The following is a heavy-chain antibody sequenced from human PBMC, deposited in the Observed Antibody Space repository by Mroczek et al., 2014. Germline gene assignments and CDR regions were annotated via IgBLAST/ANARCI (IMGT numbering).Heavy chain of an antibody. V-gene: IGHV1-69*12. J-gene: IGHJ6*03. CDR2: IIPIFGTA. CDR3: ARGYSSSWYGRMVPNYYYMDV. CDR1: GGTFSSYA. D-gene: IGHD6-13*01. Sequence: QVQLVQSGAEVKKPGSSVKVSCKASGGTFSSYAISWVRQAPGQGLEWMGGIIPIFGTANYAQKFQGRVTITADESTSTAYMELSSLRSEDTAVYYCARGYSSSWYGRMVPNYYYMDVWGKGTHGHRLL.